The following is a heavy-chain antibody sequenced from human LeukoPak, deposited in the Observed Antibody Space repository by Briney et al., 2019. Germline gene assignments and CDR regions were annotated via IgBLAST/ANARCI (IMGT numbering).Heavy chain of an antibody. V-gene: IGHV4-34*01. CDR3: ARKYGNIVATGEFDY. Sequence: SETLSLTCAVYGGSFSGYYWSWIRQPAGKGLEWIGEINHSGSTNYNPSLKSRVTISVDTSKNQFSLKLSSVTAADTAVYYCARKYGNIVATGEFDYWGQGTLVTVSS. CDR2: INHSGST. CDR1: GGSFSGYY. D-gene: IGHD5-12*01. J-gene: IGHJ4*02.